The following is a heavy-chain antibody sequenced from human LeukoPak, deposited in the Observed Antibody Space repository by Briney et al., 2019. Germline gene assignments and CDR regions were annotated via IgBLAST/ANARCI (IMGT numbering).Heavy chain of an antibody. CDR3: ASLARGGNWFDP. V-gene: IGHV4-34*01. J-gene: IGHJ5*02. Sequence: SETLSLTCAVYGGSFIRYDWTWIRQPPGKGLEWIGEINHSGGTNYNPSLKSRVTISVDTSKNQFSLKLSSVTAADTAVYYCASLARGGNWFDPWGQGTLVIVSS. CDR2: INHSGGT. CDR1: GGSFIRYD. D-gene: IGHD6-6*01.